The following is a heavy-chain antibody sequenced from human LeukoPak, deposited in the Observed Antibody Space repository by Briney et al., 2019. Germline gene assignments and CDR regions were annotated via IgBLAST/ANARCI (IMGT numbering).Heavy chain of an antibody. CDR3: AKARQLFYYYYYMDV. CDR1: GFTFSSYA. J-gene: IGHJ6*03. D-gene: IGHD6-13*01. CDR2: ISGSGGST. V-gene: IGHV3-23*01. Sequence: PGGSLRLSCAASGFTFSSYAMSWVRQAPGKGLEWVSAISGSGGSTYYADSVKGRFTISRDNSKNTLYLQMNSLRAEDTAVYYCAKARQLFYYYYYMDVWGKGTTVTVSS.